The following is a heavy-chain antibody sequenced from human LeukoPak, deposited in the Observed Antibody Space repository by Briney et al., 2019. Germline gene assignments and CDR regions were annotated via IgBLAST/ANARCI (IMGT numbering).Heavy chain of an antibody. CDR2: INSDGSST. V-gene: IGHV3-74*01. CDR3: AKEYYFDL. J-gene: IGHJ4*02. Sequence: PGGSLRLSCAASGFTFSSYWMHWVRQAPGKGLVWVSRINSDGSSTSYADSVKGRFTISGDNSKSTLYLQMSSLRAEDTAVYYCAKEYYFDLWGQGTLVTVSS. CDR1: GFTFSSYW.